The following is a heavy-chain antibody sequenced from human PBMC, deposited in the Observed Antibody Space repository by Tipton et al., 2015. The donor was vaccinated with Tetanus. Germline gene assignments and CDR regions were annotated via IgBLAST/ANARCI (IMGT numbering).Heavy chain of an antibody. CDR2: SWYDGTDK. CDR1: GFIFSSYG. D-gene: IGHD2-15*01. V-gene: IGHV3-33*01. CDR3: AREADCSGGSCFSLDFDT. Sequence: SLRLSCAASGFIFSSYGIHWVRQAPGKGLEWLAVSWYDGTDKYYADSVKGRFTISRDNSKNTLYLQMNSLRAEDTALYYCAREADCSGGSCFSLDFDTWGQATQVTVSS. J-gene: IGHJ4*02.